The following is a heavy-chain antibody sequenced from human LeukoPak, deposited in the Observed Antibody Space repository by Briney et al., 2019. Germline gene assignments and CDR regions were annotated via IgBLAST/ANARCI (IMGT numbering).Heavy chain of an antibody. CDR2: INSDGSST. V-gene: IGHV3-74*01. CDR3: ASGQVVTYHGWQKL. J-gene: IGHJ4*02. CDR1: GFTFSSFW. Sequence: GGSLRLSCAASGFTFSSFWMHWVRQAPGKGLVWVSRINSDGSSTSYADSVKGRFTISRDNAKNTLYLQMNSLRAEDTAVYYCASGQVVTYHGWQKLWGQGTLVTVSS. D-gene: IGHD2-21*02.